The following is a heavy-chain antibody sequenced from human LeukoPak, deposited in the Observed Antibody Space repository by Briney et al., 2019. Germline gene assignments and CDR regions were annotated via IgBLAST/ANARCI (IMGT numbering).Heavy chain of an antibody. CDR2: ISSSGTNI. J-gene: IGHJ6*02. D-gene: IGHD6-6*01. V-gene: IGHV3-48*03. CDR1: GFTFSSYE. CDR3: ARVVAARGHAYYYYYGMDV. Sequence: GGSLRLSYAASGFTFSSYEMNWVRQAPGKGLEWVSYISSSGTNIYYADSVKGRLTISRDNAKNSLYMQMNSLRAEDTAVYYCARVVAARGHAYYYYYGMDVWGQGTTVTVSS.